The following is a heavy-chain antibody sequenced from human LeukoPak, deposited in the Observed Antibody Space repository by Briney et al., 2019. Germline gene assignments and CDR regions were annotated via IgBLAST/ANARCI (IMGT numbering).Heavy chain of an antibody. V-gene: IGHV4-59*12. J-gene: IGHJ4*02. CDR3: ARDSGSRLDY. D-gene: IGHD1-26*01. Sequence: SETLSLTCTVSSGSISSYYWSWIRQPPGKGLEWIGYINYIGSTKYSPSLKSRVTISADTSKNQFSLKLSSVTAADTAVYYCARDSGSRLDYWGQGTLVTVSS. CDR1: SGSISSYY. CDR2: INYIGST.